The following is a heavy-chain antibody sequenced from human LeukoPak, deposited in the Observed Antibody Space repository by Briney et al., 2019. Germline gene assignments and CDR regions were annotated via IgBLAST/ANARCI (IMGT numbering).Heavy chain of an antibody. V-gene: IGHV3-21*01. J-gene: IGHJ4*02. CDR3: ARDEVVGGMDV. CDR2: ISSSSSYI. Sequence: GGSLRLSCAASGFTFSSYSMNWVRQAPGKGLEWVSSISSSSSYIYYADSVKGRFTISRDNAKNSLYLQMNSLRAEDTAVYYCARDEVVGGMDVWGQGTLVTVSS. D-gene: IGHD2-15*01. CDR1: GFTFSSYS.